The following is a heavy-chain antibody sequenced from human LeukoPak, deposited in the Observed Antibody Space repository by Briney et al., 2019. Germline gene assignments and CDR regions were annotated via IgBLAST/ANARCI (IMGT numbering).Heavy chain of an antibody. Sequence: ASVKVSCKASGYTFTGYYMHWVRQAPGQGLEWMGWINPNSGGTNYAQKFQGRVTMTRDTSISTAYVELSRLRSDDTAVYYCARDLGRGDYDSSGYEYWGQGTLVTVSS. D-gene: IGHD3-22*01. V-gene: IGHV1-2*02. J-gene: IGHJ4*02. CDR3: ARDLGRGDYDSSGYEY. CDR2: INPNSGGT. CDR1: GYTFTGYY.